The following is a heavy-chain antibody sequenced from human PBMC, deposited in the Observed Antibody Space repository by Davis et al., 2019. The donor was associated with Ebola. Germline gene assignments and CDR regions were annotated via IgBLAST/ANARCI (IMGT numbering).Heavy chain of an antibody. Sequence: GESLKISCAASGFVFSNYVMSWVRQAPGKGLEWVSAISGSGSSTFYADSVKGRFTISRDNSKNTLYLQMNSLRADDTAIYFCAKGGTIYYYYGMDVWGQGTTVTVSS. CDR1: GFVFSNYV. D-gene: IGHD1-14*01. CDR2: ISGSGSST. V-gene: IGHV3-23*01. CDR3: AKGGTIYYYYGMDV. J-gene: IGHJ6*02.